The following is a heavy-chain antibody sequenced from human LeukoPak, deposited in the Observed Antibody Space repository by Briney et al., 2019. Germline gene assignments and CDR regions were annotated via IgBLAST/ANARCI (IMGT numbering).Heavy chain of an antibody. D-gene: IGHD2-15*01. Sequence: AGGSLRLSCAASGFTFSSYAMHWVRQAPGKGLEWVAVISYDGSNKYYADSVKGRFTISRDNSKNILYLQMNSLTAEDTAVYYCAKQEGWHLHEYHFDYWGRGTVVTVSS. V-gene: IGHV3-30-3*02. J-gene: IGHJ4*02. CDR2: ISYDGSNK. CDR3: AKQEGWHLHEYHFDY. CDR1: GFTFSSYA.